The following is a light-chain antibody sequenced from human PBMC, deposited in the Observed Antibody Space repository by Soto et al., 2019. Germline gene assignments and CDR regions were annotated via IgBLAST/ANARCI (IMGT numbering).Light chain of an antibody. Sequence: MTQSPAFVSASLGERVTLSCRASQSISSYLNWYQQKPGKAPKLLIYAASSLQSGVPSRFSGSGSGTDFTLTISSLQPEDFATYYCQQSYSTLPLTFGGGTKVDIK. J-gene: IGKJ4*01. V-gene: IGKV1-39*01. CDR2: AAS. CDR1: QSISSY. CDR3: QQSYSTLPLT.